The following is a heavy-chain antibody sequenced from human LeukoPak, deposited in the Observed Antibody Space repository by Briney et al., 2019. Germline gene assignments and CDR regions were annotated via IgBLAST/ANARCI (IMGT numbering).Heavy chain of an antibody. D-gene: IGHD3-9*01. Sequence: PSETLSLTCTVSGGSISTYYWSWIRQPPGQGLEWIGYIYYSGSTNYSPSLKSRVTMSVDTSKNQFSLTLSSVTAADTAVYYCARVRPDYDILTGFGMDVWGQGTTVTVSS. CDR2: IYYSGST. CDR1: GGSISTYY. V-gene: IGHV4-59*01. J-gene: IGHJ6*02. CDR3: ARVRPDYDILTGFGMDV.